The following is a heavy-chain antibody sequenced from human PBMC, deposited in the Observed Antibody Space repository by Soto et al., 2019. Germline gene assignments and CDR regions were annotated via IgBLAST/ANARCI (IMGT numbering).Heavy chain of an antibody. CDR2: IKKDGHEK. J-gene: IGHJ4*01. CDR3: SPWGILTGHDY. D-gene: IGHD3-9*01. CDR1: GFIFSYYL. V-gene: IGHV3-7*02. Sequence: PGGSLRLSCETSGFIFSYYLMSWVRQAPGKGLEWVANIKKDGHEKFHADSVKGRFVISRDDAKNSLHLQMNSLRVDDTATYFCSPWGILTGHDYWGQGTLVTVSS.